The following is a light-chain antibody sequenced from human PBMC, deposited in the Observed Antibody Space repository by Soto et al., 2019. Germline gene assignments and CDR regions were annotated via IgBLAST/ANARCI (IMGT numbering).Light chain of an antibody. CDR3: SSYTTSSALV. CDR1: SSDVGRYNY. J-gene: IGLJ1*01. Sequence: QSVLTQPASVSGSPGQSITISCTGTSSDVGRYNYVSWYQQHPGKAPKLMIYEVSNRPSRVSDRFSGSKSGNTAYLTISGVQGEDEADYYCSSYTTSSALVFGTGTKLTVL. V-gene: IGLV2-14*01. CDR2: EVS.